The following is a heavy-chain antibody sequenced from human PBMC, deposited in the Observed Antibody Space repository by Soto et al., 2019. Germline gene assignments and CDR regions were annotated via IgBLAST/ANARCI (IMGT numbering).Heavy chain of an antibody. V-gene: IGHV5-10-1*01. CDR1: GYSFTSYC. J-gene: IGHJ6*02. Sequence: GESKKISCKGSGYSFTSYCISWVRQMQGKRLEWMGRIHKSDSYNSYRPSFQGQVTISADKAMSIACLQWSRQKATATAMYYCARPRVQAGTARHYYSGTDEWGQGTKGTV. D-gene: IGHD6-6*01. CDR3: ARPRVQAGTARHYYSGTDE. CDR2: IHKSDSYN.